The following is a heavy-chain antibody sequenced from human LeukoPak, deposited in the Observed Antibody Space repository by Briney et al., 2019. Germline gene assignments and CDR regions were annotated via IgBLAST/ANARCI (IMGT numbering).Heavy chain of an antibody. CDR3: AKEYPTWVGYNWVDP. CDR2: IYSGGST. D-gene: IGHD1-26*01. J-gene: IGHJ5*02. Sequence: GGSLRLSCAASGFTVSSTCLIWVRQAPGRGLEWISLIYSGGSTYYADSVKGRFTISRDNSKNTLYLQMNSLRVDDTAVYYCAKEYPTWVGYNWVDPWGQGTLVTVSS. V-gene: IGHV3-53*01. CDR1: GFTVSSTC.